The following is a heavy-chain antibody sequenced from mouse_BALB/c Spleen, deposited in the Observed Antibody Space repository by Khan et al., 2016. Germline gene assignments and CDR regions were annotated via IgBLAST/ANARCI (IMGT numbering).Heavy chain of an antibody. CDR2: INTNTGEP. CDR1: GYTFTNYG. CDR3: ARRGLDY. J-gene: IGHJ2*01. Sequence: QIQLVQSGPELKKPGETVKISCKASGYTFTNYGMHWVKQAPGKGLKWMGWINTNTGEPTYAEEFKGRFAFSLETSASTAYLQSNNLKNEDTATYFCARRGLDYWGQGTTLTVSS. V-gene: IGHV9-3*02.